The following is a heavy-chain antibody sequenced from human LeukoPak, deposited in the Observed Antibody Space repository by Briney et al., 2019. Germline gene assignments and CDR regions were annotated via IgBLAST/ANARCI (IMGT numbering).Heavy chain of an antibody. Sequence: GASVKVSCKASGGTFSSYAISWVRQAPGQGLEWMGGIIPIFGTANYAQKFQGRVTITADESTSTAYMELSSLRSEDTAVYYCARVRMGASHRNWFDPWGQGTLVTVSS. D-gene: IGHD1-26*01. CDR3: ARVRMGASHRNWFDP. CDR1: GGTFSSYA. V-gene: IGHV1-69*13. CDR2: IIPIFGTA. J-gene: IGHJ5*02.